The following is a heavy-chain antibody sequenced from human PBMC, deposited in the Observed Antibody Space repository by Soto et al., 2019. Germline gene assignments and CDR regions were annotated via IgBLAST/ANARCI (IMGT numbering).Heavy chain of an antibody. D-gene: IGHD1-20*01. Sequence: GGSLRLSCAASGFTFSSYGMHWVRQAPGKGLEWVAVISYDGSNKYYADSVKGRFTISRDNSKNTLYLRMNSLRAEDTAAYYFAKENSGGYDAEYNWSDNYYYGMDVWGQGTTVTVSS. CDR3: AKENSGGYDAEYNWSDNYYYGMDV. V-gene: IGHV3-30*18. CDR1: GFTFSSYG. CDR2: ISYDGSNK. J-gene: IGHJ6*02.